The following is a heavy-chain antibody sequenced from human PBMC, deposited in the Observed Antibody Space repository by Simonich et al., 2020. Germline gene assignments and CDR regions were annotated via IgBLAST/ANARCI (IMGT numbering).Heavy chain of an antibody. D-gene: IGHD3-22*01. CDR2: ISGSGGST. CDR1: GFTFSSYA. Sequence: GGGLVQPGGSLRLSCAASGFTFSSYAMSGVRQAQGKGLEWVAAISGSGGSTYYADSVKGRFTISRDNSKNTLYLQMNSLRAEDTAVYYCAKDRGERITMIVVVIDAFDIWGQGTMVTVSS. CDR3: AKDRGERITMIVVVIDAFDI. V-gene: IGHV3-23*01. J-gene: IGHJ3*02.